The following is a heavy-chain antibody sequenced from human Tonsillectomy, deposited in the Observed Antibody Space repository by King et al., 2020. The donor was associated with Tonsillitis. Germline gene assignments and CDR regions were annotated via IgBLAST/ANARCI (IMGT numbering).Heavy chain of an antibody. CDR3: AREWGDAFDL. CDR1: GYIFTDYY. D-gene: IGHD3-16*01. V-gene: IGHV1-2*02. J-gene: IGHJ3*01. Sequence: VQLVQSGAEVRKRGASVTVTCQASGYIFTDYYIHWIRQAPGQGLEWMGWISPDSGGPKYAQKFQGRVTLTRDTSNRTVSMDLGSLTSDDTAVYYCAREWGDAFDLWGQGTLVTVSS. CDR2: ISPDSGGP.